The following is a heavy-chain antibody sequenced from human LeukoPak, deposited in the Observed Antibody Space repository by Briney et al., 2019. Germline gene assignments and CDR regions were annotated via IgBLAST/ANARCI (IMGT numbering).Heavy chain of an antibody. V-gene: IGHV3-9*01. CDR1: GFTFDDYA. CDR3: AKDLGYCSGGSCYGAFDI. Sequence: GGSLRLSCAASGFTFDDYAMHWVRQAPGKGLEWVSGISWNSGSIGYADSVKGRFTISRDNAKNSLYLQMNSLRAEDTALYYCAKDLGYCSGGSCYGAFDIWGQGTMVTVSS. J-gene: IGHJ3*02. CDR2: ISWNSGSI. D-gene: IGHD2-15*01.